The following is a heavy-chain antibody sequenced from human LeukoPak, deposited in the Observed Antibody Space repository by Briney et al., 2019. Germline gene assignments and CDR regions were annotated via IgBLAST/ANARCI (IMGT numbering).Heavy chain of an antibody. CDR1: GFTFSSYA. CDR2: ISGSGGRT. D-gene: IGHD3-10*01. CDR3: AKDYYGSGSGDAFDI. V-gene: IGHV3-23*01. J-gene: IGHJ3*02. Sequence: RTGGSLRLSCAASGFTFSSYAMSWVRQAPGKGLEWVSAISGSGGRTYYADSVKGRFTISRDNSKNTLYLQMNSLRAEDTAVYYCAKDYYGSGSGDAFDIWGQGTMVTVSS.